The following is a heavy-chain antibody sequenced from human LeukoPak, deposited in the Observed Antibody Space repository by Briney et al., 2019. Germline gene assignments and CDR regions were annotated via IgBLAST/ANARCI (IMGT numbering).Heavy chain of an antibody. CDR1: GFTFSSYS. D-gene: IGHD2-2*01. CDR3: ARGYQLKAAFDI. CDR2: ISSTSSTI. Sequence: GGSLRLSCTASGFTFSSYSMNWVRQIPGKRLEWVSYISSTSSTIYYADSVKGRFTSSRDNAKNSLYLQMNSLRTEDTAVYYCARGYQLKAAFDIWGHGTMVTVSS. V-gene: IGHV3-48*04. J-gene: IGHJ3*02.